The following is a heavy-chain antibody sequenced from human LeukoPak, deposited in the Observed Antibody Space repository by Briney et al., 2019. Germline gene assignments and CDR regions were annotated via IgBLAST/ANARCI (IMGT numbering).Heavy chain of an antibody. Sequence: SETLSLTCTVSGGSLSSYYWSWIRRPPGKGLEWIGYIYYSGSTNYNPSLTSRVTISVDTSRNQFSLKLSSVTAADTAVYYCAGLSDFFDYWGQGTLVTVSS. CDR2: IYYSGST. D-gene: IGHD3-10*01. CDR3: AGLSDFFDY. CDR1: GGSLSSYY. V-gene: IGHV4-59*01. J-gene: IGHJ4*02.